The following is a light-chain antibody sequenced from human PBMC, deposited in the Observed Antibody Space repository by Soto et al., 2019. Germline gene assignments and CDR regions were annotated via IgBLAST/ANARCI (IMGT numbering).Light chain of an antibody. CDR1: SSDVGGYNY. Sequence: QSALTQPASVSGSPGQSITICCTGNSSDVGGYNYVSWYQQHPGKAPKFMIYDVSNRPSGVSNRFSGSKSGNTASLTISGLQAEDEAHYYCSSYTTSNTRQIVFGTGTKVTVL. V-gene: IGLV2-14*01. CDR2: DVS. J-gene: IGLJ1*01. CDR3: SSYTTSNTRQIV.